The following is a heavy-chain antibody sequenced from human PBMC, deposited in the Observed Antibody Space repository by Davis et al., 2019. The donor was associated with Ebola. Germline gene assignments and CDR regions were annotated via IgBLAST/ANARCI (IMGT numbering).Heavy chain of an antibody. CDR1: GFTFDDYA. J-gene: IGHJ6*02. Sequence: SLKISCAASGFTFDDYAMHWVRQAPGKGLEWVSGISWNSGSIGYADSVKGRFTISRDNAKNSLNLQMNSLRAEDTALYYCAKGFMVQGVIPYYYGMDVWGQGTTVTVSS. CDR2: ISWNSGSI. D-gene: IGHD3-10*01. CDR3: AKGFMVQGVIPYYYGMDV. V-gene: IGHV3-9*01.